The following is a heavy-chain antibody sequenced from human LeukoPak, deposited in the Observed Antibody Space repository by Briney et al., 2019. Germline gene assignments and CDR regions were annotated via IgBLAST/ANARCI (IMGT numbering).Heavy chain of an antibody. CDR1: GFTFSSYA. V-gene: IGHV3-30*04. Sequence: PGRSLRLSCAASGFTFSSYAMHWVRQAPGKGLEWVALISYDGTNKYYADSVKGRFTISRDNSKNTLYLEVISLTAEDTAVYYCAKDDAWIRFGEWSQGTLVTVSS. CDR2: ISYDGTNK. J-gene: IGHJ4*02. D-gene: IGHD3-10*01. CDR3: AKDDAWIRFGE.